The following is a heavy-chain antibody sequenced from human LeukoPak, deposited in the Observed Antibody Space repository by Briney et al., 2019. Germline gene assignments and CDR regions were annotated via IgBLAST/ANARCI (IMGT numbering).Heavy chain of an antibody. CDR2: IYPGDSDT. CDR3: ARIRGLAAAGFY. V-gene: IGHV5-51*01. Sequence: GESLKISCKGPGYSFTRYWIGLVRQMPGKGLEWMGIIYPGDSDTRYSPSFQAQVTITPDKSINNAYRQWSTLTVSDTAMYYCARIRGLAAAGFYWGQGTLVTVSS. D-gene: IGHD6-13*01. J-gene: IGHJ4*02. CDR1: GYSFTRYW.